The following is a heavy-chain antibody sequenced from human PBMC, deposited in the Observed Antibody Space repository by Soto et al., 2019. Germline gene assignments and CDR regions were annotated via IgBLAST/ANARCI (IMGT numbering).Heavy chain of an antibody. J-gene: IGHJ5*02. Sequence: SQTLPLTCTVYGGSLIRYYWSWIRQPPGKKLEWIGEINHSGSTNYNPSLKSRVTISVDTSKNQFSLKLSSVTAADTAVYYCARGKRGGGVRGARHLFDRWGQGTVVSVSS. CDR1: GGSLIRYY. CDR3: ARGKRGGGVRGARHLFDR. CDR2: INHSGST. V-gene: IGHV4-34*01. D-gene: IGHD3-10*01.